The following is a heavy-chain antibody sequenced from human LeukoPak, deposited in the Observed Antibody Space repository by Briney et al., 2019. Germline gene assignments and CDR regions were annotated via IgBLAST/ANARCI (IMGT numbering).Heavy chain of an antibody. D-gene: IGHD3-10*01. Sequence: SETLSLTCTVSGYSIGSGYYWGWIRQPPGKGLEWIGSIYHSGSTYYNPSLKSRVTISVDTSKNQFSLNLSSVTAADTAVYYCARDSGTTGEVKFDPWGQGTLVTVSS. CDR2: IYHSGST. J-gene: IGHJ5*02. CDR3: ARDSGTTGEVKFDP. V-gene: IGHV4-38-2*02. CDR1: GYSIGSGYY.